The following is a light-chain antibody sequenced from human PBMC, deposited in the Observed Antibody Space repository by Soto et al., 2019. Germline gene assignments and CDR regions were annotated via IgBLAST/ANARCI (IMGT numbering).Light chain of an antibody. J-gene: IGKJ4*01. Sequence: IQLTQSPSSLSASVGDSVTITCRASQDISIYLAWYQQKPGKAPNLLIYAASSLRSGVPSRFSGSGSGTDFTLTISSLQAEDVAVYYCQQYYSTPLTFGGGTKVDIK. CDR1: QDISIY. V-gene: IGKV1-9*01. CDR2: AAS. CDR3: QQYYSTPLT.